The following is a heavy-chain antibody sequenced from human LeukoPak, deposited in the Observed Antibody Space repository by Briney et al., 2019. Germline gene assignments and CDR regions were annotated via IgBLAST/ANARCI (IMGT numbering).Heavy chain of an antibody. CDR1: GGTSSSYA. D-gene: IGHD2-15*01. V-gene: IGHV1-18*01. Sequence: GASVKVSCKASGGTSSSYAISWVRQAPGQGLEWMGWISAYNGNTNYAQKLQGRVTMPTDTSTSTAYMELRSLRSDDTAVYYCARVTYACSGGSCYGMDVWGQGTTVTVSS. CDR3: ARVTYACSGGSCYGMDV. CDR2: ISAYNGNT. J-gene: IGHJ6*02.